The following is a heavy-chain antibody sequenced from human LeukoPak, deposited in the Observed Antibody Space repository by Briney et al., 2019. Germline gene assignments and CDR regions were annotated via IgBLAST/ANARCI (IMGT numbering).Heavy chain of an antibody. CDR3: ARGRGYIQFFDY. CDR1: GFTVSSNY. V-gene: IGHV3-53*01. D-gene: IGHD5-18*01. Sequence: GGSLRLSCAASGFTVSSNYMGWVRQAPGKGLEWVSVIYSGGSTYYADSVKGRFTISRDNSKNTLYLQMNSLRAEDTAVYYCARGRGYIQFFDYWGQGTLVTVSS. CDR2: IYSGGST. J-gene: IGHJ4*02.